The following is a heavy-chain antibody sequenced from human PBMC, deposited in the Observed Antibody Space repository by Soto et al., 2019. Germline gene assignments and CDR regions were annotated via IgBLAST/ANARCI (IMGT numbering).Heavy chain of an antibody. CDR2: SVPIFTTA. D-gene: IGHD3-22*01. CDR1: GGTFGSYA. V-gene: IGHV1-69*01. CDR3: AREGFSGAYLAY. Sequence: QVQLVQSGAEVKKPGSSVKVSCKASGGTFGSYAIAWVRQAPGQGLEWMGGSVPIFTTANYAQKFQGRVTITADESTSTAYMELNGLTSEETAVYYCAREGFSGAYLAYWGQGTLVTVSS. J-gene: IGHJ4*02.